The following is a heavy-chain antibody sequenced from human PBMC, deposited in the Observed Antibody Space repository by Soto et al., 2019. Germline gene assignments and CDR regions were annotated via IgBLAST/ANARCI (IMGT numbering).Heavy chain of an antibody. D-gene: IGHD2-15*01. CDR3: AHSGFGRWFGR. CDR2: VYWDDNE. J-gene: IGHJ5*02. Sequence: QITLKESGPPLVKPTQTLTLTCTFSGFSLSTSGVAVGWIRQPPGKALEWLALVYWDDNERYSPSLRSRITITKDTSKNQVVLTMTDMDPVDTATYYCAHSGFGRWFGRWGQGTLVTVSS. V-gene: IGHV2-5*02. CDR1: GFSLSTSGVA.